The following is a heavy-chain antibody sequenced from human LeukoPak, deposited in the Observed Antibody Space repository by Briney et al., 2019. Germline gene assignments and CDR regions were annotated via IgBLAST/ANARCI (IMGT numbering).Heavy chain of an antibody. CDR2: IKEDGTYT. Sequence: GGSLRLSCAASGFSFSKYWKHWVRQTPGEGMVLDSRIKEDGTYTSYADSVKGRFTISRDNARNTVFLQMNSLRAEDTAVYYCARDFDMGITPGDDFDFWGQGTLVTVSS. CDR3: ARDFDMGITPGDDFDF. D-gene: IGHD3-9*01. V-gene: IGHV3-74*01. J-gene: IGHJ4*02. CDR1: GFSFSKYW.